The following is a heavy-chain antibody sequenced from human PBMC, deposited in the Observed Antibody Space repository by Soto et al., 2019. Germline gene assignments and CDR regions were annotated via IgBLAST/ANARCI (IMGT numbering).Heavy chain of an antibody. V-gene: IGHV3-23*01. J-gene: IGHJ4*02. CDR1: GFTFNISA. CDR3: APVHGTSLSFEY. CDR2: TGFTGLTT. Sequence: EVQLLESGGGLVQPGGSLRLSCAASGFTFNISAMTWVRQAPGKGLVWVSTTGFTGLTTYYADSGKGRFTVSRDNSKHTLDLQMSSLRAEDTAVYYCAPVHGTSLSFEYWGQGTLVTVSS.